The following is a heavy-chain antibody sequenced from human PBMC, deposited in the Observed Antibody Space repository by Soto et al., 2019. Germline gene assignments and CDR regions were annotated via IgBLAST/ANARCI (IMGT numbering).Heavy chain of an antibody. CDR3: TRSHHGIVVVTAILGYYYYGMDV. J-gene: IGHJ6*02. CDR2: IRSKAYGGTT. V-gene: IGHV3-49*03. D-gene: IGHD2-21*02. CDR1: GFTFGDYA. Sequence: GGSLRLSCTASGFTFGDYAMSWFRQAPGKGLEWVGFIRSKAYGGTTEYAASVKGRFTISRDDSKSIAYLQMNSLKTEDTAVYYCTRSHHGIVVVTAILGYYYYGMDVWGQGTTVTVSS.